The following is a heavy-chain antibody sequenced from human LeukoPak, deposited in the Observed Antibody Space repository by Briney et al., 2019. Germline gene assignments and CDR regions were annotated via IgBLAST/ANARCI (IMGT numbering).Heavy chain of an antibody. D-gene: IGHD1-26*01. CDR3: ARHVVVGATSSYYYGMDV. CDR2: IYPDDSDT. Sequence: GESLKISCKGSGYKFNAYWIAWVRQMPGKGLEWMGIIYPDDSDTRYSPSFQGQVTISADKSVSIAYLQWSSLKASDTAMYYCARHVVVGATSSYYYGMDVWGQGTTVTVSS. CDR1: GYKFNAYW. J-gene: IGHJ6*02. V-gene: IGHV5-51*01.